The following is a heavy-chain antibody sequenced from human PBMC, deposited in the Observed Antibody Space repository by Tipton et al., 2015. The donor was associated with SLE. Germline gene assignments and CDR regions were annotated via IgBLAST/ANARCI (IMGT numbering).Heavy chain of an antibody. J-gene: IGHJ3*02. Sequence: LRLSCTVSGGSISSYYWSWIRQPPGKGLEWIGEINHSGSTNYNPSLKSRVTISVDTSKNQFSLKLSSVTAADTAVYYCARVPYYDFWSGYDDAFDIWGQGTMVTVSS. CDR1: GGSISSYY. CDR3: ARVPYYDFWSGYDDAFDI. CDR2: INHSGST. D-gene: IGHD3-3*01. V-gene: IGHV4-34*01.